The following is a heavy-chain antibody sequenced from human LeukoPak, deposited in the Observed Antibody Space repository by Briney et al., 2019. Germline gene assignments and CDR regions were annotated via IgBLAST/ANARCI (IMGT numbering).Heavy chain of an antibody. Sequence: MPSETLSPTCTVSGGSISSGGYYWSWIRQHPGKGLEWIGYIYYSGSTYYNPSLKSRVTISVDTSKNQFSLKLSSVTAADTAVYYCAREIAAADRFDYWGQGTLVTVSS. D-gene: IGHD6-13*01. CDR1: GGSISSGGYY. J-gene: IGHJ4*02. V-gene: IGHV4-31*03. CDR2: IYYSGST. CDR3: AREIAAADRFDY.